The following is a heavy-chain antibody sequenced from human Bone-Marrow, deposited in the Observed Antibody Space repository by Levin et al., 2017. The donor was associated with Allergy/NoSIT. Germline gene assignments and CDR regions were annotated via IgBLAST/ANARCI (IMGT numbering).Heavy chain of an antibody. CDR3: ARGIWFGEFPYYYYYGMDV. V-gene: IGHV3-30*04. D-gene: IGHD3-10*01. CDR2: ISYDGSTE. Sequence: PSETLSLTCAASGFTFNRFILYWVRQSPGKGLEWVALISYDGSTEYHAESVKGRFTISRDNFNNTLFLQMNSLRSEDTAVYYCARGIWFGEFPYYYYYGMDVWGQGTTVTVSS. J-gene: IGHJ6*02. CDR1: GFTFNRFI.